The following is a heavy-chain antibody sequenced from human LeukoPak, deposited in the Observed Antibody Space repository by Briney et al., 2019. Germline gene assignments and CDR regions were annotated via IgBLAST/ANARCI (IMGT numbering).Heavy chain of an antibody. CDR2: IYYSGST. Sequence: SETLSLTCTVSGGSISSYYWSWIRQPPGKGLEWIGYIYYSGSTNYNPSLKSRVTISVDTSKNQFSLKLSSVTAADTAVYYCARHRYCSGGSCDAFDIWGQGTMVTVSS. D-gene: IGHD2-15*01. J-gene: IGHJ3*02. V-gene: IGHV4-59*08. CDR1: GGSISSYY. CDR3: ARHRYCSGGSCDAFDI.